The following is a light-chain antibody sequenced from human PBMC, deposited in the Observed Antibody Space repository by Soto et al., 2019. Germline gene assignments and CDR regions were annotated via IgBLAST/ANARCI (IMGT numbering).Light chain of an antibody. CDR1: QSISTY. Sequence: DVQMTQSQSSLSASVGNRVTITCRASQSISTYLNWYQKKPGKAPNIMIYDASRLQSGVPSRFSGSGGGTDFTLSISSVQPEDFETYFCQQSYMDPITFGQGTRLEIK. J-gene: IGKJ5*01. V-gene: IGKV1-39*01. CDR2: DAS. CDR3: QQSYMDPIT.